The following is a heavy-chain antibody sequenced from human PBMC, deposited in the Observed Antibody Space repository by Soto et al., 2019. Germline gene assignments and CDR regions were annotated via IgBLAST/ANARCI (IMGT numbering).Heavy chain of an antibody. CDR3: ARRRGYTYVHQGVDV. Sequence: QLQLVQSGSEVQKPGASVKVSCKASGYIFTNYDIHWVRQAAGQGLQWMGWMNPNSGNTATARMFPGRIAMTRSPSVYTAYLELSGLTSHDTAVYFCARRRGYTYVHQGVDVWGPGTTVTVSS. J-gene: IGHJ6*02. V-gene: IGHV1-8*02. CDR2: MNPNSGNT. D-gene: IGHD5-12*01. CDR1: GYIFTNYD.